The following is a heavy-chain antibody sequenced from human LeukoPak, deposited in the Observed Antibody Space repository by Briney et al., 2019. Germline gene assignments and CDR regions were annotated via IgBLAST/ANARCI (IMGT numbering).Heavy chain of an antibody. D-gene: IGHD3-22*01. J-gene: IGHJ6*03. Sequence: GGSLRLSCAASGFTFSTFAMIWVRQPPGKGLEWVSSIFPSGGEIHYADSVRGRFTISRDNSKSTLSLQMNSLRAEDTAIYYCARQARSPPRYRLNSSGPQIYYYYYMDVWGKGTTVTVSS. CDR2: IFPSGGEI. V-gene: IGHV3-23*01. CDR3: ARQARSPPRYRLNSSGPQIYYYYYMDV. CDR1: GFTFSTFA.